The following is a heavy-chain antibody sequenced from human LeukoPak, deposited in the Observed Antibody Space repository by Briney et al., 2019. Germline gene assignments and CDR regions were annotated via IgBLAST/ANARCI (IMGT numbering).Heavy chain of an antibody. D-gene: IGHD3-3*01. CDR3: AKGSLEWLLFYGMDV. Sequence: GGSLRLSCAASGFTFSSYGMHWVRQAPGKGLEWVGVISYDGSNKYYADSVKGRFTISRDNSKNTLYLQMNSLRAEDTAVYYCAKGSLEWLLFYGMDVWGQGTTVTVSS. V-gene: IGHV3-30*18. J-gene: IGHJ6*02. CDR2: ISYDGSNK. CDR1: GFTFSSYG.